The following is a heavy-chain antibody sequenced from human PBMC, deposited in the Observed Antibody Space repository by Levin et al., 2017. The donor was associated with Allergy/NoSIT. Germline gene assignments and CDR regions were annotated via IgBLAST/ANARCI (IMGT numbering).Heavy chain of an antibody. CDR2: INPDTGGT. CDR1: GYTFTGYY. Sequence: GESLKIFCKASGYTFTGYYIHWVRQAPGQGLEWMGWINPDTGGTNYAQRFQGRVTMTRDTSMSTAYMELSSLRSDDTAVYYCARRTDYHDSGTYYIPDYYYGMDVWGQGTTVTVSS. V-gene: IGHV1-2*02. D-gene: IGHD3-10*01. CDR3: ARRTDYHDSGTYYIPDYYYGMDV. J-gene: IGHJ6*02.